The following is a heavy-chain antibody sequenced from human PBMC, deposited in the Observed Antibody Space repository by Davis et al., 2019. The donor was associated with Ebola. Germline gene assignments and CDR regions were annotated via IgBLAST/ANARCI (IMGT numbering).Heavy chain of an antibody. V-gene: IGHV3-30-3*01. CDR3: ARDSPGYSSSFGY. Sequence: PGGSLRLSCAASGFTFSSYAMHWVRQAPGKGLEWVAVISYDGSNKYYADSVKGRFTISRDNAKNTLYLQMNSLRAEDTAVYYCARDSPGYSSSFGYWGQGTLVTVSS. CDR1: GFTFSSYA. J-gene: IGHJ4*02. CDR2: ISYDGSNK. D-gene: IGHD6-13*01.